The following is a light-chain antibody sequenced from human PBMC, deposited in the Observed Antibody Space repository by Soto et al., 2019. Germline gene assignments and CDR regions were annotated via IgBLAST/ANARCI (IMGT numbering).Light chain of an antibody. CDR1: QSISSY. CDR2: AAS. CDR3: QQSYSTPVT. Sequence: DIQMTQSPSSLSASVGDRVTITCRASQSISSYLNWYQQKPGKAPKLLIYAASSLQSGVPSRFSGSGSGTDFTLPISSLQPEDFATYYCQQSYSTPVTFGGGTKVEIE. V-gene: IGKV1-39*01. J-gene: IGKJ4*01.